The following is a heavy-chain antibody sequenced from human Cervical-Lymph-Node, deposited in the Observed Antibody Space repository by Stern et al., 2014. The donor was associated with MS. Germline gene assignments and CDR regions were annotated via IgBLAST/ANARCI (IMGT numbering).Heavy chain of an antibody. CDR2: IYPGDSNT. CDR1: GYSFTNYW. V-gene: IGHV5-51*01. CDR3: ATSHGGHTYGYPYQLDY. D-gene: IGHD5-18*01. Sequence: EVQLVQSGAEVKKPGESLKISCKGSGYSFTNYWIGWVRQMPGKGLEWMGIIYPGDSNTRYSPSFQGQVTFSADKSMSTAYLQWSSLKASDTAMYYCATSHGGHTYGYPYQLDYWGQGTLVTVSS. J-gene: IGHJ4*02.